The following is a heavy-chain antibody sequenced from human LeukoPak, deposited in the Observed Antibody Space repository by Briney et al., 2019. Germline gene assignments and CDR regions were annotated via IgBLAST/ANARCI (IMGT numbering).Heavy chain of an antibody. CDR2: IYPGDSNI. J-gene: IGHJ5*02. CDR1: GYSFTNYW. V-gene: IGHV5-51*01. D-gene: IGHD5-12*01. CDR3: AGRSGGYSGYDPARWFDP. Sequence: GESLKISCKGSGYSFTNYWIGWVRQMPGKGLEWMGIIYPGDSNIRYSPSFQGQVTISADKSISTAYLQWSSLEASDSAMYYCAGRSGGYSGYDPARWFDPWGQGTLVTVSS.